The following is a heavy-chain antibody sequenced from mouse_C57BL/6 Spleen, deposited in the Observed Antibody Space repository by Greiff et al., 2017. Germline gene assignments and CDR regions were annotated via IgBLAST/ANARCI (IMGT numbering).Heavy chain of an antibody. D-gene: IGHD2-1*01. V-gene: IGHV1-82*01. Sequence: VMLVESGPELVKPGASVKISCKASGYAFSSSWMNWVKQRPGKGLEWIGRIYPGDGDTNYNGKFKGKATLTADKSSSTAYMQLSSLTSEDSAVYFCAREGYGNYVFDYWGQGTTLTVSS. CDR2: IYPGDGDT. CDR1: GYAFSSSW. CDR3: AREGYGNYVFDY. J-gene: IGHJ2*01.